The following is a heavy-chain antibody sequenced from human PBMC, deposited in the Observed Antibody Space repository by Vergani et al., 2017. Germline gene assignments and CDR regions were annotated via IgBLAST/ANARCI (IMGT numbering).Heavy chain of an antibody. J-gene: IGHJ5*02. CDR2: ISSSSSYI. CDR1: GFTFSSYS. V-gene: IGHV3-21*01. Sequence: EVQLVESGGGLVKPGGSLRLSCAASGFTFSSYSMNWVRQAPGKGLEWVSSISSSSSYIYYADSVKGRFTISRDNAKNSLYLQMNSLRAEDTAVYYCATRGGYYNWFDPWGQGTLVTVSS. D-gene: IGHD3-22*01. CDR3: ATRGGYYNWFDP.